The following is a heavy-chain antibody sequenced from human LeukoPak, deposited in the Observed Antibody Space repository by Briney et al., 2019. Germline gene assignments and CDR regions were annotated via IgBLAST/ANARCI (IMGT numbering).Heavy chain of an antibody. V-gene: IGHV3-74*01. Sequence: GGSLRLSCAASGFTFSSYWMHWVRQAPGKGLVWVSRINPDGSSTSYADSVKGRFTISRDNAKNTLYLQMNSLRAEDTAVYYCARDRYCSSTSCLPNNWFDPWGQGTLVTVCS. CDR2: INPDGSST. D-gene: IGHD2-2*01. CDR3: ARDRYCSSTSCLPNNWFDP. J-gene: IGHJ5*02. CDR1: GFTFSSYW.